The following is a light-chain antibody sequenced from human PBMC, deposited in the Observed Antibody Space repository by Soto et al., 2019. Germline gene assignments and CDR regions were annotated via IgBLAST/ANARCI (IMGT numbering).Light chain of an antibody. J-gene: IGLJ1*01. Sequence: QSVLTQPASVSGSPGQSITISCTGTSNDVGSYNLVSWYQHHPGKAPKLMIFEGSKRPSGVSNRFSGSKSGNTASLTISGLQAEDEDDFYCSAYASSNYYVFGTGTKVTVL. V-gene: IGLV2-23*01. CDR2: EGS. CDR3: SAYASSNYYV. CDR1: SNDVGSYNL.